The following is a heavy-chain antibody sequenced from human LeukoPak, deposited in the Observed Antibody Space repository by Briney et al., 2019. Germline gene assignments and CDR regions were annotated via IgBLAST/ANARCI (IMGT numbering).Heavy chain of an antibody. Sequence: PSETLSLTCTVSGYSISSGYYWGWIRQPPGKGLEWIGSIYHSGSTYYNPSLKSRVTISVDTSKNQFSLKLSSVTAADTAVYYCARGKGTYYYDSSGYALDYWGQGTLVTVSS. V-gene: IGHV4-38-2*02. CDR2: IYHSGST. CDR1: GYSISSGYY. J-gene: IGHJ4*02. D-gene: IGHD3-22*01. CDR3: ARGKGTYYYDSSGYALDY.